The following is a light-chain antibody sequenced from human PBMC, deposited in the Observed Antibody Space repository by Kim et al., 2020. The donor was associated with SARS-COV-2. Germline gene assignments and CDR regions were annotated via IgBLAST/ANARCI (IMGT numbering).Light chain of an antibody. CDR2: RNY. CDR1: TSNIGTNH. CDR3: AAWDDSLSGYV. J-gene: IGLJ1*01. Sequence: QSVLTQPPSASGTPGQRVTISCSGSTSNIGTNHVQWYYQLPGTAPKLLIFRNYQRPPGVPDRFSGVKSGTSASLAISGLRSEDEGDYYCAAWDDSLSGYVFGSGTKVTVL. V-gene: IGLV1-47*01.